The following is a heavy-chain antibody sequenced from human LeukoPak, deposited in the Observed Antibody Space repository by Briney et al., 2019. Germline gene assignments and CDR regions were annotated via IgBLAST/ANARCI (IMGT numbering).Heavy chain of an antibody. Sequence: RPGGSLRLSCAASGFTFDDYGMSWVRQAPGKGLEWVSGINWNGGSTGYADSVKGRFTISRDNAKNSLYLQMNSLRAEDTALYHCARALIRDYYYGMDVWGQGTTVTVPS. CDR1: GFTFDDYG. CDR2: INWNGGST. CDR3: ARALIRDYYYGMDV. D-gene: IGHD3-10*01. J-gene: IGHJ6*02. V-gene: IGHV3-20*01.